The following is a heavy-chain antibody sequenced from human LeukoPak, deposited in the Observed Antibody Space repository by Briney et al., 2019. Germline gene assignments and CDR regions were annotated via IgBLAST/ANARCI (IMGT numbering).Heavy chain of an antibody. CDR3: ATGSGYPYLNWFDP. V-gene: IGHV1-24*01. D-gene: IGHD3-3*01. J-gene: IGHJ5*02. CDR1: GYTLTELS. Sequence: ASVKVSCKVSGYTLTELSMHWVRQAPGKGLEWMGGFDPEDGETIYAQKFQGRVTMTEDTSTDTAYMELSSLRSEDTAVYYCATGSGYPYLNWFDPWGQGTLVTVSS. CDR2: FDPEDGET.